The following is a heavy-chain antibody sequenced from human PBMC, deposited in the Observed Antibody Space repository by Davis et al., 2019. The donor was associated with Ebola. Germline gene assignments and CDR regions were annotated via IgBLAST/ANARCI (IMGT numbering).Heavy chain of an antibody. J-gene: IGHJ5*02. D-gene: IGHD2/OR15-2a*01. CDR1: GYTFTSYG. Sequence: ASVKVSCKASGYTFTSYGISWVRQAPGQGLEWMGWIITDNGNRNYAQKFQGRVTMSTDTSTSTAYMELRSLRSDDTAVYYCAREIAPNWFDPWGQGTLVTVSS. CDR3: AREIAPNWFDP. CDR2: IITDNGNR. V-gene: IGHV1-18*04.